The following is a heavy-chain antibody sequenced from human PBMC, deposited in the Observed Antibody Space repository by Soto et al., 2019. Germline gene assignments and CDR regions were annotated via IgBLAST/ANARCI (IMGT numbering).Heavy chain of an antibody. Sequence: SQTLSLTCTVSGGSVSSGSYYWSWIPLPPGKGLEWIGYIYYSGSTYYNPSLKSRVTLSVDTSKKQCSLKLSAVTVADTAVYYCARGMSSTWYFYFDYCGQGTLVSVSS. V-gene: IGHV4-31*03. J-gene: IGHJ4*02. CDR1: GGSVSSGSYY. CDR2: IYYSGST. CDR3: ARGMSSTWYFYFDY. D-gene: IGHD6-13*01.